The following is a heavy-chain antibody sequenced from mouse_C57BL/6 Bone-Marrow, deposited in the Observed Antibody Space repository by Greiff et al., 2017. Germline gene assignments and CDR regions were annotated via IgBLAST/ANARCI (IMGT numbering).Heavy chain of an antibody. J-gene: IGHJ1*03. CDR3: ARTRGLYCWYFDV. CDR2: ILPGSGST. D-gene: IGHD2-1*01. CDR1: GYTFTGYW. V-gene: IGHV1-9*01. Sequence: QVQLQQSGAELMKPGASVKLSCKATGYTFTGYWIEWVKQRPGHGLEWIGEILPGSGSTNYNAKFKGKATFTADTSSNTAYMQLSSLTTEDSAIDYCARTRGLYCWYFDVWGTGTTVTVSS.